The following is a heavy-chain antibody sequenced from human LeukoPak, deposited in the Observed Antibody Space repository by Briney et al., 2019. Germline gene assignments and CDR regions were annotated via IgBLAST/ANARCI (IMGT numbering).Heavy chain of an antibody. CDR1: GITFNTYW. D-gene: IGHD6-13*01. CDR2: INSDGSST. Sequence: GGSLRLSCAASGITFNTYWMHWVRQAPGKGLVWVSLINSDGSSTSYADSVKGRFTISRDNARNTLYLQMNSLRDEDTAVYYCARGRSWPLDYWGQGTLVTVSS. J-gene: IGHJ4*02. CDR3: ARGRSWPLDY. V-gene: IGHV3-74*01.